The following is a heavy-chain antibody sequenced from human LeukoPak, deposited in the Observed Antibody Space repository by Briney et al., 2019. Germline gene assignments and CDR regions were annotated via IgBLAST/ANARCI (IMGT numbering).Heavy chain of an antibody. J-gene: IGHJ3*02. Sequence: PSETLSLTCTVSGGSISSYYWSWIRQPAGKGLEWIGRIYTSGSTNYNPSLKSRVTMSVDTSKNQFSLKLSSVTAADTAVYYCARDREIFGVVTSPDAFDIWGQGTMVTVSS. CDR2: IYTSGST. CDR1: GGSISSYY. V-gene: IGHV4-4*07. CDR3: ARDREIFGVVTSPDAFDI. D-gene: IGHD3-3*01.